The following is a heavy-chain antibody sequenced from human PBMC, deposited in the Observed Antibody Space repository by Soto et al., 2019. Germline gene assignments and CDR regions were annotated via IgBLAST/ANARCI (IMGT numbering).Heavy chain of an antibody. CDR1: GGSISSGGYY. V-gene: IGHV4-31*03. CDR3: ARQFPGSPFDY. Sequence: QVQLQESGPGLVKPSQTLSLTCTVSGGSISSGGYYWSWIRQHPGKGLEWIGYIYYSGSTYYNPSLKSRVTISVDTTKNQFPLKLSSVTAADTAVYYCARQFPGSPFDYWGQGTLVTVSS. CDR2: IYYSGST. J-gene: IGHJ4*02. D-gene: IGHD3-10*01.